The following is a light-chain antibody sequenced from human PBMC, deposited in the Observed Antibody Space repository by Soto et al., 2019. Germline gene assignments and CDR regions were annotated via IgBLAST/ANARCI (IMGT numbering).Light chain of an antibody. V-gene: IGKV1-9*01. CDR1: QDISDY. J-gene: IGKJ4*01. CDR2: TAS. Sequence: DIQLTQSPSFLSASVGDRVTITCRASQDISDYLAWYQQKPGKAPKLLIYTASLLQSGVPSRFSGIASGTQFTLTISSLQPEDFATYYCQQFNIYPLTFGGGTKVEIK. CDR3: QQFNIYPLT.